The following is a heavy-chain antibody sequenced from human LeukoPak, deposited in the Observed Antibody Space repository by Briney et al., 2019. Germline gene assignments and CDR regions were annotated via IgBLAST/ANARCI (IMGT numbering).Heavy chain of an antibody. D-gene: IGHD1-26*01. CDR2: IYYIGTS. Sequence: SETLSLTCTVSGDSINTSNYFWGWIRQSTGKGLEWIGNIYYIGTSNYNPSLKSRVTISIDTSKNQFSLNLRSVTAADTAFYYCARHRSGSYIRYFDFWGQGALVTVSS. CDR3: ARHRSGSYIRYFDF. CDR1: GDSINTSNYF. J-gene: IGHJ4*02. V-gene: IGHV4-39*01.